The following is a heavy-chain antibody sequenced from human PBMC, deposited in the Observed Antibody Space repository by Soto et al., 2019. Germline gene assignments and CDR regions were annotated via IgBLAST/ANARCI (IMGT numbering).Heavy chain of an antibody. CDR1: GYTFTNYW. V-gene: IGHV5-51*03. CDR3: ATRAGSSFYLQYGLDV. CDR2: IYPDDSDT. J-gene: IGHJ6*02. D-gene: IGHD2-2*01. Sequence: DEQLVQSGAEVKKPGESLKISCKGSGYTFTNYWVAWVRQMPGKGLEWMGIIYPDDSDTRYSPSFQGQVTISADKSIDTAYLQWSSLKASDTAMYYCATRAGSSFYLQYGLDVWGQGTTVTVSS.